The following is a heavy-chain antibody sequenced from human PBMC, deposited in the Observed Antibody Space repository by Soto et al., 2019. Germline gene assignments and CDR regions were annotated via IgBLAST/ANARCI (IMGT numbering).Heavy chain of an antibody. Sequence: PGGSLRLSCAASGFTFSSYEMNWVRQAPGKGLEWVSYISSSGSTIYYADSVKGRFTISRDNAKNSLYLQMNSLRAEDTAVYYCAKDPHITMVRGFDYWGQGTLVTVSS. CDR1: GFTFSSYE. D-gene: IGHD3-10*01. CDR3: AKDPHITMVRGFDY. CDR2: ISSSGSTI. V-gene: IGHV3-48*03. J-gene: IGHJ4*02.